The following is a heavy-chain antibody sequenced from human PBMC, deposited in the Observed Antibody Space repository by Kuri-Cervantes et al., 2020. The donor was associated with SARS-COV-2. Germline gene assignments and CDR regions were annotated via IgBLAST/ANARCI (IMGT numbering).Heavy chain of an antibody. Sequence: GESLKISCSASGFTFSTHAMHWVRQALGKGLEYVSGLDGNGHMIYYADSVKGRFTISRDNSKSTVYLQMSSLGAEDTALYYCVKDLTGYCAFDYWGQGTLVTVSS. CDR2: LDGNGHMI. J-gene: IGHJ4*02. CDR1: GFTFSTHA. CDR3: VKDLTGYCAFDY. V-gene: IGHV3-64D*06. D-gene: IGHD1-20*01.